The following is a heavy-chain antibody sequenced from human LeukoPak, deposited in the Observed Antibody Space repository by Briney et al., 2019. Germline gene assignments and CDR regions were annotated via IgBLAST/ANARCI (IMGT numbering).Heavy chain of an antibody. V-gene: IGHV3-30-3*01. CDR2: ISYDGSNK. J-gene: IGHJ4*02. Sequence: GGSLRLSCAASGFTFSSYAMHWVRQAPGKGLEWVAVISYDGSNKYYADSVKGRFTISRNNSKNTLYLQMNSLRAEDTAVYYCARSDQYSIAADDYYFDYWGQGTLVTVSS. D-gene: IGHD6-13*01. CDR1: GFTFSSYA. CDR3: ARSDQYSIAADDYYFDY.